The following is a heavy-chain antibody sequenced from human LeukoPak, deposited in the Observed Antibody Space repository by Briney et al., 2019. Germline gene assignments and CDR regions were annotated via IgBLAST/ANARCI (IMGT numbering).Heavy chain of an antibody. CDR3: ARDRWGSSSDY. V-gene: IGHV4-59*01. Sequence: SETLSLTCTVSGGSISSYYWSWIRQPPGKGLEWIGYIYYSGSTNYNPSLKSRVTISVDTSKNQFSLKLSSVTAADTAVYYCARDRWGSSSDYWGQGTLVTVSS. D-gene: IGHD4-23*01. J-gene: IGHJ4*02. CDR1: GGSISSYY. CDR2: IYYSGST.